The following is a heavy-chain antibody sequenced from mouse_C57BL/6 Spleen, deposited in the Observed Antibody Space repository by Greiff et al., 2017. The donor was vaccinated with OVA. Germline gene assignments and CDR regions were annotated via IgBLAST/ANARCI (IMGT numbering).Heavy chain of an antibody. D-gene: IGHD2-4*01. CDR1: GYTFTEYT. J-gene: IGHJ1*03. CDR3: ARHEDGYDYDRWYFDV. V-gene: IGHV1-62-2*01. CDR2: FYPGSGSI. Sequence: VQLQQSGAELVKPGASVKLSCTASGYTFTEYTIHWVKQRSGQGLEWIGWFYPGSGSIKYNEKFKDKATLTADKSSSTVYMELSRLTSEDSAVYFCARHEDGYDYDRWYFDVWGTGTTVTVSS.